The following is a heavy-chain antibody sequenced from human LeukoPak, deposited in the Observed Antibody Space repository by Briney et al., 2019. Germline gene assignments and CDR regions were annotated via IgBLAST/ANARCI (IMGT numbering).Heavy chain of an antibody. V-gene: IGHV1-2*02. J-gene: IGHJ4*02. D-gene: IGHD5-18*01. CDR2: INPHSGGT. CDR1: GYTFTGYC. Sequence: ASVKVSCKASGYTFTGYCMHWVRLAPGEGLEWMGWINPHSGGTNYPRKFQGRVTMTRDTSITTAYMELSRLRSDDTAVYYCARPNVDTAMADLARDKYYFDYWGQGTLATVSS. CDR3: ARPNVDTAMADLARDKYYFDY.